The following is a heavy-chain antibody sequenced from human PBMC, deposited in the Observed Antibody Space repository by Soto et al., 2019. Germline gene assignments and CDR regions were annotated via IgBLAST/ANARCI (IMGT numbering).Heavy chain of an antibody. Sequence: QVQLVESGGGVVQPGRSLRLSCAASGFTFSSYGMHWVRQAPGKGPEWVAVISYDGSNKYYADSVKGRFTISRDNSKNTLYLQMNSLRAEDTAVYYCAKDRRGGVSSGMDVWGQGTTVTVSS. CDR2: ISYDGSNK. V-gene: IGHV3-30*18. J-gene: IGHJ6*02. CDR1: GFTFSSYG. D-gene: IGHD2-8*02. CDR3: AKDRRGGVSSGMDV.